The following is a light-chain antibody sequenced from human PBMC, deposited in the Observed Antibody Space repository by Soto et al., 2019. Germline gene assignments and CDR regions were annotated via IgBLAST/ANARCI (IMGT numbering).Light chain of an antibody. V-gene: IGLV3-21*04. CDR1: KIGSKS. CDR2: YDS. Sequence: SYELTQPPSVSVAPGKTARITCGGNKIGSKSVHWYQQKPGQAPVLVIYYDSDRPSGIPERFSGSNSGNTATLTISRVEAGDEADYYCQVWDSSSDPFVVFGGETKLTVL. J-gene: IGLJ2*01. CDR3: QVWDSSSDPFVV.